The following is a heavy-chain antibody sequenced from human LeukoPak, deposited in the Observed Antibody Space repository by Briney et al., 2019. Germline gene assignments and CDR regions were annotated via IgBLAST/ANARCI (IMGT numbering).Heavy chain of an antibody. CDR2: IKQDGTEK. J-gene: IGHJ4*02. CDR3: AKLAKYFYGSETYYFFEH. Sequence: GGSLRLSCAASGFSFTTYWMGWVRQAPGKGLEWVANIKQDGTEKYYVDSVKGRFTISRDNAKNSLYLQMNSLRVEDTAVYYCAKLAKYFYGSETYYFFEHWGQGTPVTASS. V-gene: IGHV3-7*01. D-gene: IGHD3-10*01. CDR1: GFSFTTYW.